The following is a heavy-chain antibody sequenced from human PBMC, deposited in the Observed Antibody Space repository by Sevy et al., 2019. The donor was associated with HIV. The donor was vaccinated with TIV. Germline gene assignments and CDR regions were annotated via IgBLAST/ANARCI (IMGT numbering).Heavy chain of an antibody. J-gene: IGHJ6*02. Sequence: GGSLRLSCAASGFTIRTYNMNWVRQAPGKGLEWVSSISSRSTYTYYADSVKSRFTSSRDNAKNSLYLQVSSLRADATAMYYCARDLVIPTTTDYFYYGMDVWGQGTTVSVSS. CDR1: GFTIRTYN. CDR2: ISSRSTYT. CDR3: ARDLVIPTTTDYFYYGMDV. V-gene: IGHV3-21*01. D-gene: IGHD1-26*01.